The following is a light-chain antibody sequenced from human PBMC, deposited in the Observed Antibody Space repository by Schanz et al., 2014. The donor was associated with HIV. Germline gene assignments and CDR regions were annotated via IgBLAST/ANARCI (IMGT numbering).Light chain of an antibody. Sequence: QSVLTQPPSASGSPGQSVTISCTGTTSDVGAYNYVSWYQQHPDKAPQLLIYEVNMRPSGVPDRFSGSKSGNTASLTVSGLQAEDEADYYCGTWDSGLSVYVFGTGTKLTVL. J-gene: IGLJ1*01. V-gene: IGLV2-8*01. CDR2: EVN. CDR3: GTWDSGLSVYV. CDR1: TSDVGAYNY.